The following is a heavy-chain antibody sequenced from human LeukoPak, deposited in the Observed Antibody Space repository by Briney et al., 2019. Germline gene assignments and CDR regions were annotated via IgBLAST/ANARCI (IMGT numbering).Heavy chain of an antibody. D-gene: IGHD2-2*01. J-gene: IGHJ3*02. V-gene: IGHV4-59*01. CDR2: IYYSGST. CDR1: GGSISSYY. CDR3: AKGVPDGAFDI. Sequence: SETLSLTCTVSGGSISSYYWSWIRQPPGKGLEWIGYIYYSGSTNYNPSLKSRVTISVDTSKNQFSLKLSSVTAADTAVYYCAKGVPDGAFDIWGQGTVVTVSS.